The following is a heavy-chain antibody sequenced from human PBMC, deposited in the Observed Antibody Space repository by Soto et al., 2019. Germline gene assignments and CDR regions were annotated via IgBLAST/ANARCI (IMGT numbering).Heavy chain of an antibody. CDR1: GFTFSNYA. CDR3: AYSSTPFDY. V-gene: IGHV3-30*03. D-gene: IGHD6-13*01. J-gene: IGHJ4*02. CDR2: ISYDGRNK. Sequence: GSLRLSCAASGFTFSNYAMHWVRQAPGKGPEWVAAISYDGRNKYYADSVKGRFTISRDNSKNTLDLQMNSLRAEDTAVYYCAYSSTPFDYWGQGTLVTVSS.